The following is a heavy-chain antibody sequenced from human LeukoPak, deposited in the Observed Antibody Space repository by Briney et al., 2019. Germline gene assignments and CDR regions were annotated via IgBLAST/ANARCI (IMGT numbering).Heavy chain of an antibody. J-gene: IGHJ6*02. CDR1: GFTFSSYA. CDR2: ISYDGSNK. D-gene: IGHD3-22*01. Sequence: GGSLRLSCAASGFTFSSYAMHWVRQAPGKGLEWVAVISYDGSNKYYADSVKGRFTISRDNSKNMLYLQMNSLRAEDTAVYYCARAGDPLYYYDSSGFPRYYYYGMDVWGQGTTVTVSS. V-gene: IGHV3-30-3*01. CDR3: ARAGDPLYYYDSSGFPRYYYYGMDV.